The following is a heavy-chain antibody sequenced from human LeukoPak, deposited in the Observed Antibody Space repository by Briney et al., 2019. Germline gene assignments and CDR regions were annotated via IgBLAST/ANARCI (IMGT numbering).Heavy chain of an antibody. V-gene: IGHV1-18*01. J-gene: IGHJ4*02. CDR3: ARNGRVRRVVKDLFEY. CDR2: VSPYNGNT. Sequence: ASVKVSCKTSGYTFTDYDITWVRQAPGQGLEWMGRVSPYNGNTYYSQRFQDRVTITKDTSTGTAYMDLGTDDTAMYYCARNGRVRRVVKDLFEYWGQGTLVAVSS. D-gene: IGHD3-10*01. CDR1: GYTFTDYD.